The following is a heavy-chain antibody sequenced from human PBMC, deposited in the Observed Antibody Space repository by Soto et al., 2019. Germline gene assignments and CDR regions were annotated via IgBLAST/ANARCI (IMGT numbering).Heavy chain of an antibody. J-gene: IGHJ6*02. V-gene: IGHV1-2*04. CDR3: VRSPGDFRYGMDV. Sequence: QVQLVQSGAEVKKPGASVKVSCKASGYSFTDYYMHWVRQAPGQGPEWLGWINPSTGVTHFAQKFQGWVTITRDTSIRTAYMELSRLTSDDTAVYYCVRSPGDFRYGMDVWGQGTTVTVSS. CDR2: INPSTGVT. D-gene: IGHD2-21*02. CDR1: GYSFTDYY.